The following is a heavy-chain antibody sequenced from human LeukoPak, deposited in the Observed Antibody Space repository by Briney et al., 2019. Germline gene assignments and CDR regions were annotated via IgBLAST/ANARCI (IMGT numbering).Heavy chain of an antibody. J-gene: IGHJ4*02. Sequence: ASVKVSCKASGYTFTGYYMHWVRQAPGQGLEWMGRINPNSGGTNYAQKFQGRVTMTRDTSISTAYMELSRLRSDDTAVYCCARVVERRGWLLDYWGQGTLVTVSS. CDR1: GYTFTGYY. D-gene: IGHD5-12*01. CDR2: INPNSGGT. CDR3: ARVVERRGWLLDY. V-gene: IGHV1-2*06.